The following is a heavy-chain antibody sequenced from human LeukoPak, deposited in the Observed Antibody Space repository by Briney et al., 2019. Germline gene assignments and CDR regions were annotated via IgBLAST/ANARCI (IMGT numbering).Heavy chain of an antibody. J-gene: IGHJ4*02. CDR3: ARGQLWPDY. CDR2: IYYSGST. CDR1: GGSIISYY. V-gene: IGHV4-59*12. D-gene: IGHD5-18*01. Sequence: SETLSLTCTVSGGSIISYYWSWIRQPPGKGLEWIGYIYYSGSTNYNPSLKSRVTISVDTSKNQFSLKLSSVTAADTAVYYCARGQLWPDYWGQGTLVTVSS.